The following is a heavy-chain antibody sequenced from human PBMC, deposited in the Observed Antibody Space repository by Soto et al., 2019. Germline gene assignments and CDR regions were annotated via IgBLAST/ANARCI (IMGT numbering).Heavy chain of an antibody. CDR3: AREYTAWPLAYGLDV. J-gene: IGHJ6*02. CDR2: ISSRSDI. Sequence: GGSLRVSCVGSGFTFSNFIINWVRQSPGKGLEWVSSISSRSDIYYADPLKGRFTISRDNAKNSVSLQMNSLRAEDTAVYYCAREYTAWPLAYGLDVWGQATTVTVSS. V-gene: IGHV3-21*01. CDR1: GFTFSNFI. D-gene: IGHD2-2*02.